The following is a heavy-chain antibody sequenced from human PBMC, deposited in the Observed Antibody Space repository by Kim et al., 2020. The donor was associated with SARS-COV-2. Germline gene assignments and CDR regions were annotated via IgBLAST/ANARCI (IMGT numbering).Heavy chain of an antibody. CDR3: ARDDYYASGKNLDC. Sequence: ASVKVSCQASGYTFTNFGISWLRQAPGQGLEWVGCISAYNRNTNYAQNLQDRLTMTTDTSTSTAYMELSGLISDDTAVYYCARDDYYASGKNLDCWGQGTLGTDSS. D-gene: IGHD3-10*01. J-gene: IGHJ4*02. CDR2: ISAYNRNT. V-gene: IGHV1-18*01. CDR1: GYTFTNFG.